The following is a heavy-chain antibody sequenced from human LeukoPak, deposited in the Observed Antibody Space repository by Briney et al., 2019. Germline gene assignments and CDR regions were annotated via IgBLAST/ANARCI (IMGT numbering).Heavy chain of an antibody. J-gene: IGHJ4*02. Sequence: GASVKVSCKASGYTFTGYIMHWVRQAPGQGLEWMGWINPNSGDTKYTQKFQGRVTLTRDTSISTAYMELNRLRSDDTAVYYCARVRSSGGVYYFDYWGQGTLVTVSS. V-gene: IGHV1-2*02. CDR3: ARVRSSGGVYYFDY. CDR2: INPNSGDT. CDR1: GYTFTGYI.